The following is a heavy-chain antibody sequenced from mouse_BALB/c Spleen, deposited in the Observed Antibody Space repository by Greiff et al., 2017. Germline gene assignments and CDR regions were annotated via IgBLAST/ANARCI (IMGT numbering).Heavy chain of an antibody. J-gene: IGHJ3*01. CDR1: GFTFSSYA. CDR2: ISSGGST. Sequence: EVMLVESGGGLVKPGGSLKLSCAASGFTFSSYAMSWVRQTPEKRLEWVASISSGGSTYYPDSVKGRFTISRDNAKNTLYLQMSSLKSEDTAMYYCARDGATAYWGQGTLVTVSA. D-gene: IGHD3-1*01. V-gene: IGHV5-6-5*01. CDR3: ARDGATAY.